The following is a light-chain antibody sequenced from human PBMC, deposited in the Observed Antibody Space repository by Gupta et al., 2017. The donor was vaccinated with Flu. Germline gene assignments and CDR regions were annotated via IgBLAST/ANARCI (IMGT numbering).Light chain of an antibody. CDR1: QSLSASF. J-gene: IGKJ2*01. Sequence: EIVLTPSPGTLSLSSGERATLSCRASQSLSASFLAWYQQKPGQAPRLLIYGPSSRATGIPDRFSGSGSGTDFILTISRLEPEDFAVYYCQQYGFTPYTFGQGTKLEIK. CDR2: GPS. CDR3: QQYGFTPYT. V-gene: IGKV3-20*01.